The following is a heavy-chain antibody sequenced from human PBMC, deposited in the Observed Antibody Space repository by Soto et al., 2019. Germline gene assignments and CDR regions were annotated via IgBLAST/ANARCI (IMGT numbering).Heavy chain of an antibody. CDR3: AAYSHKGY. V-gene: IGHV3-66*01. D-gene: IGHD3-16*01. CDR1: GFTVSNNY. CDR2: MYSGGST. Sequence: ESGGDLVQPGGSLRLSCAASGFTVSNNYMSWVRQAPGKGLEWVSLMYSGGSTYYADSVKGRFTISSDSSKNTLYLQMNSLSAEDTAMYYCAAYSHKGYWGQGTLVTVSS. J-gene: IGHJ4*02.